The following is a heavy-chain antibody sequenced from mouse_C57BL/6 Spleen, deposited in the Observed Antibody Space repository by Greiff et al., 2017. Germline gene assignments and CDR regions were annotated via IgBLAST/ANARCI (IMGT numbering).Heavy chain of an antibody. D-gene: IGHD1-1*01. J-gene: IGHJ2*01. CDR1: GYTFTTYP. CDR3: ARAIYYYGSSPYFDY. V-gene: IGHV1-47*01. CDR2: FHPYNDDT. Sequence: QVHVKQSGAELVKPGASVKMSCKASGYTFTTYPIEWMKQNHGKSLEWIGNFHPYNDDTKYNEKFKGKATLTVEKSSSTVYLELSRLTSDDSAVYYCARAIYYYGSSPYFDYWGQGTTLTVSS.